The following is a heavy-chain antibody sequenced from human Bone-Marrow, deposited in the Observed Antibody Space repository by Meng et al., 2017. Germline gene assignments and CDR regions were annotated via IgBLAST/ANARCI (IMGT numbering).Heavy chain of an antibody. J-gene: IGHJ5*02. CDR3: ARDAGQDCGGDCFTFDP. D-gene: IGHD2-21*02. V-gene: IGHV3-30*04. Sequence: SLKISCAASGFTFSSYAMHWVRQAPGKGLEWVAVISYDGSNKYYADSVKGRFTISRDNSKNTLYLQMNSLRAEDTAVYYCARDAGQDCGGDCFTFDPWGQGTLVTVSS. CDR2: ISYDGSNK. CDR1: GFTFSSYA.